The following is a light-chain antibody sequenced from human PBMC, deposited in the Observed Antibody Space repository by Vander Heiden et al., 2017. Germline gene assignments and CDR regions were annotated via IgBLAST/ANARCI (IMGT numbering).Light chain of an antibody. CDR1: SSDVGGYNY. V-gene: IGLV2-8*01. CDR2: EVN. Sequence: QSALTQPPSASGSPGQSVTISCTGTSSDVGGYNYVSWYQQHPGKAPKLMIYEVNKRPSWVPDRFSGSKSGNTASLTVSGLQAEDEADYHCSSYEGSNKYWVFGGGTKLTVL. CDR3: SSYEGSNKYWV. J-gene: IGLJ3*02.